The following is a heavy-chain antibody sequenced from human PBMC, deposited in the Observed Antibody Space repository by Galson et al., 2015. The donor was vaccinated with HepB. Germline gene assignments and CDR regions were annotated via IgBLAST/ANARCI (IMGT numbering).Heavy chain of an antibody. V-gene: IGHV1-46*01. CDR3: ARGDYDSSGYLPEGMDV. J-gene: IGHJ6*02. Sequence: SVKVSCKASGYTFTSYYMHWVRQAPGQGIEWMGIIDPSGGSTSYAQKFQGRVTMTRDTSTSTVYMELSSLRSEDTAVYYCARGDYDSSGYLPEGMDVWGQGTTVTVSS. D-gene: IGHD3-22*01. CDR2: IDPSGGST. CDR1: GYTFTSYY.